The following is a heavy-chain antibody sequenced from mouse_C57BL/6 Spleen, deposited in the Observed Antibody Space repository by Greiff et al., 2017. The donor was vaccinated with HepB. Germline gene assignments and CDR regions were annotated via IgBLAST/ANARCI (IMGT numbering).Heavy chain of an antibody. Sequence: EVKLVESGPGLVKPSQSLSLTCSVTGYSITSGYYWNWIRQFPGNKLEWMGYISYDGSNNYNPSLKNRISITRDTSKNQFFLTLNSVTTEDTATYYCARGYYGIDYWGQGTTLTVSS. CDR3: ARGYYGIDY. J-gene: IGHJ2*01. D-gene: IGHD1-1*01. CDR2: ISYDGSN. V-gene: IGHV3-6*01. CDR1: GYSITSGYY.